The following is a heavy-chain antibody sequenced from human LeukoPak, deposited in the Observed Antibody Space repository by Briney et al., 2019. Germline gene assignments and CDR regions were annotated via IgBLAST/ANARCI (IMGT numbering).Heavy chain of an antibody. Sequence: SQTLSLTCTVSGGSISSGSYYWSWIRQPAGKGLEWIGRIYTSGSTNYNPSLKSRVTISEDTSKNQFSLKLSSVTAADTAVYYCARDNYGDYVFDYWGQGTLVTVSS. CDR3: ARDNYGDYVFDY. J-gene: IGHJ4*02. CDR1: GGSISSGSYY. CDR2: IYTSGST. V-gene: IGHV4-61*02. D-gene: IGHD4-17*01.